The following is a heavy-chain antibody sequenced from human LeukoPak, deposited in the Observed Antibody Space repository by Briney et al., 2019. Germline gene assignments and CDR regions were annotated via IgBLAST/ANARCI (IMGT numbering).Heavy chain of an antibody. Sequence: GGSLRLSCAASGFSVRSNYMSWVRQAPGKGLEWVSGFYSGDRTYYADSVKGRFTTSRDSSKNTLYLQMNSLSAEDTAVYYCARVHVSVTTDAFDIWGQGTMVTVSS. V-gene: IGHV3-53*01. CDR3: ARVHVSVTTDAFDI. CDR1: GFSVRSNY. D-gene: IGHD4-17*01. J-gene: IGHJ3*02. CDR2: FYSGDRT.